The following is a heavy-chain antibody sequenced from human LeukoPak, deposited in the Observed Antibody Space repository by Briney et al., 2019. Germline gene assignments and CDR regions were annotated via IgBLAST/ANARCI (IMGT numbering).Heavy chain of an antibody. V-gene: IGHV3-33*01. J-gene: IGHJ3*02. D-gene: IGHD4-17*01. CDR2: IWYDGSNK. CDR3: ARDQWTTVTSSDAFDI. Sequence: GGSLRLSCAASGFTFSSYGMDWVRQAPGKGLEWVAVIWYDGSNKYYADSVKGRFTISRDNSKNTLYLQMNSLRAEDTAVYYCARDQWTTVTSSDAFDIWGQGTMVTVSS. CDR1: GFTFSSYG.